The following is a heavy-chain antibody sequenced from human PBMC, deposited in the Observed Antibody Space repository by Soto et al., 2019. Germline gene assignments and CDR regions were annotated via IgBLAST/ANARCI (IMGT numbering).Heavy chain of an antibody. J-gene: IGHJ4*02. V-gene: IGHV3-33*01. CDR3: VRDLLGSGGHFDY. D-gene: IGHD7-27*01. CDR2: IWYDGSNT. CDR1: GFIFSSFA. Sequence: SLRLSCAASGFIFSSFALHWVRQAPGKGLEWVAYIWYDGSNTYYADSVKGRFTISRDNSRNTLYLQMNSLRAEDTAVYHCVRDLLGSGGHFDYWGQGTPVTVSS.